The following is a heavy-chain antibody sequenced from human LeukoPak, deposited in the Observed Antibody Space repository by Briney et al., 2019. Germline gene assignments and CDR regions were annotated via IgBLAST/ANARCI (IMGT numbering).Heavy chain of an antibody. CDR3: ARDRYYDSWVYYFDY. Sequence: ASVKVSCKASGYTFTGYYMHWVRQAPGQGLEGMGWINPNSGGTNYAQKFQGRVTMTRDTSISTAYMELSRLRSDDTAVYYCARDRYYDSWVYYFDYWGQGTLVTVSS. CDR2: INPNSGGT. CDR1: GYTFTGYY. V-gene: IGHV1-2*02. J-gene: IGHJ4*02. D-gene: IGHD3-22*01.